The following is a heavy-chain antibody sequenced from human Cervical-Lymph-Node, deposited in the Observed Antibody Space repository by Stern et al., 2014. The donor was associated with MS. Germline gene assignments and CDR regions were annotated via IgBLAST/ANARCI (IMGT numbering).Heavy chain of an antibody. CDR3: ARGDAGWFDP. Sequence: QVQLVESGPGLVKPSETLSLTCTVSGGSISSYYWSWIRQPPGKGLEWIGYIYYSGSTNYNPSLKSRVTISVDTSKNQFSLKLSSVTAADTAVYYCARGDAGWFDPWGQGTLVTVSS. J-gene: IGHJ5*02. CDR2: IYYSGST. V-gene: IGHV4-59*01. CDR1: GGSISSYY.